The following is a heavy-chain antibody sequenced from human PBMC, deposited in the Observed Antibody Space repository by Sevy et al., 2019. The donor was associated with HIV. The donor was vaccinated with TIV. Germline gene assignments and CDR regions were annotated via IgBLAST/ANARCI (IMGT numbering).Heavy chain of an antibody. CDR1: GYAFSNYG. Sequence: ASVKVSCKTSGYAFSNYGIVWVRQAPGQGLEWLGWISGFNGNKHYAEKFQDTVSMTIDTATDTFYMDLRSLTSDDTGVYYCARESGKYGDSGFDYWGQGTLVTVSS. CDR3: ARESGKYGDSGFDY. J-gene: IGHJ4*02. D-gene: IGHD2-21*02. CDR2: ISGFNGNK. V-gene: IGHV1-18*01.